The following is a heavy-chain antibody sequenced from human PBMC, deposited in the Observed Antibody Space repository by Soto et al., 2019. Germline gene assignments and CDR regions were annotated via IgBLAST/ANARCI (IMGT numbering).Heavy chain of an antibody. Sequence: ASVKVSCKASGYTFTSYDINWVRQATGQGLEWMGWMNPNSGNTGYAQKFQGRVTMTRNTSLSTAYMELSSLRSEDTAVYYCARGLYYDFWSGYQYYFDYWGQGTLVTVSS. V-gene: IGHV1-8*01. D-gene: IGHD3-3*01. CDR1: GYTFTSYD. J-gene: IGHJ4*02. CDR2: MNPNSGNT. CDR3: ARGLYYDFWSGYQYYFDY.